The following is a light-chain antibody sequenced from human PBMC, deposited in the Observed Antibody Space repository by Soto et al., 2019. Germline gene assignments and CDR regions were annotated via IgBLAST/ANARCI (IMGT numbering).Light chain of an antibody. CDR2: KAT. V-gene: IGKV1-5*03. CDR3: QQYNDYQYT. J-gene: IGKJ5*01. Sequence: DIDMMQSPSTLSSSVGDRVTITCLASQSITTWLAWYQQKPGKAPKLLIYKATNVQTGVPSRFSGSGSGTEFSLTISSLQPEDFAIYYCQQYNDYQYTFGQGTRLE. CDR1: QSITTW.